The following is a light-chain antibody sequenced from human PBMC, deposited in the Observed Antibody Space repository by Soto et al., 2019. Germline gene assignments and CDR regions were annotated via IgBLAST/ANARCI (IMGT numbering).Light chain of an antibody. J-gene: IGKJ2*01. CDR3: LQHNTYPFT. CDR1: QSVSSN. Sequence: EIVMTQSPATLSVSPGERATLSCRASQSVSSNLAWYQQKPGQAPRLLIYGASTRATGIPARFSGSGSGTEFTLTISSLQPEDFATYYCLQHNTYPFTFGQGTKLEI. CDR2: GAS. V-gene: IGKV3-15*01.